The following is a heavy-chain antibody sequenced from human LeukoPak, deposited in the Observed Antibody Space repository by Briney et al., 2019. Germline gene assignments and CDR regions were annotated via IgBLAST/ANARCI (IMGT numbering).Heavy chain of an antibody. CDR1: GFTFDDYA. Sequence: GGSLRLSCAASGFTFDDYAMHWVRQAPGKGLEWVSGISWNSGSIGYADSVKGRFTISRDNAKNSLYLQMNSLRAVDTALYYCAKAPTSRYYDSSGSYWYFDLWGRGTLVTVSS. D-gene: IGHD3-22*01. V-gene: IGHV3-9*01. J-gene: IGHJ2*01. CDR3: AKAPTSRYYDSSGSYWYFDL. CDR2: ISWNSGSI.